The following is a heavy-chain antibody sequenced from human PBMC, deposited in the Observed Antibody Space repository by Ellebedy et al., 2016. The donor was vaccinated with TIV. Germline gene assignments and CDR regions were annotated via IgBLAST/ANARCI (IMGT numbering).Heavy chain of an antibody. CDR1: GFTFSSYW. J-gene: IGHJ4*02. CDR3: ARDTAGDFDY. D-gene: IGHD2-8*02. Sequence: GGSLRLXXAASGFTFSSYWMSWVRQAPGKGLEWVANIKQDGSEKYYVDSVKGRFTISRDNSKNTLYLQMNSLRAEDTAVYYCARDTAGDFDYWGQGTLVTVSS. CDR2: IKQDGSEK. V-gene: IGHV3-7*01.